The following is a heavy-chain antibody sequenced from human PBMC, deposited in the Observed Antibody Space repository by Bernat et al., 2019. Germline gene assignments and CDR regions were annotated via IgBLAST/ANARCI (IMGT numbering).Heavy chain of an antibody. CDR2: ISSSGSTI. CDR1: GFTFSSYE. V-gene: IGHV3-48*03. CDR3: ARDYEWELTISGGMDV. J-gene: IGHJ6*02. D-gene: IGHD1-26*01. Sequence: EVQLVESGGGLVQPGGSLRLSCAASGFTFSSYEMNWVRQAPGKGLGGVSYISSSGSTIYYADSVKGRFTISRDNAKNSLYLQMNSLRAEDTAVYYCARDYEWELTISGGMDVWGQGTTVTVSS.